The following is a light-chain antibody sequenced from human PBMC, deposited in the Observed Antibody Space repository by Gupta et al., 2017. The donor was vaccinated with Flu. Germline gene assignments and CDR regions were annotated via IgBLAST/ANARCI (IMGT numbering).Light chain of an antibody. V-gene: IGLV2-14*01. Sequence: QSALTQPASVSGSPGPSITISCTGTSSDVGGHNFVSWYQQHPGKAPKLLISEVTHRPSGVSSRFSGSKSGNTASLTISGLQTDDEAHYYCSSHSTNSALRVFGAGTKVTVL. J-gene: IGLJ1*01. CDR3: SSHSTNSALRV. CDR2: EVT. CDR1: SSDVGGHNF.